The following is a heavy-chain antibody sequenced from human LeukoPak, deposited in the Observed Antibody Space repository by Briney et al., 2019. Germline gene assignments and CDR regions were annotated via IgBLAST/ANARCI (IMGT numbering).Heavy chain of an antibody. CDR2: IYHNGTP. J-gene: IGHJ6*02. V-gene: IGHV4-4*02. CDR1: VGSISSGNW. CDR3: ATAPILRGEGGEHYKYGMDV. Sequence: PSETLSLTCAVSVGSISSGNWWSWVRQSPGKGLEWIGEIYHNGTPNYNPSLKSRVTISADTFKNHFSLKLTSVTAAATAVYYCATAPILRGEGGEHYKYGMDVWGQGTTVIVSS. D-gene: IGHD2-2*02.